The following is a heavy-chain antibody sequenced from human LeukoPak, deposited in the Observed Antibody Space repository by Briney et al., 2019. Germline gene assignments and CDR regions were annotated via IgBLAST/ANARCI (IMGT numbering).Heavy chain of an antibody. CDR1: GDTISSGGYY. D-gene: IGHD3-22*01. V-gene: IGHV4-31*03. CDR3: ARVPHDSSGYGYFDY. J-gene: IGHJ4*02. CDR2: MYYSGST. Sequence: SQTLSLTCTDSGDTISSGGYYWSWIRQHPGKGLEWIAYMYYSGSTEYNPSLKSRVTISVDTSNNQFSLKLSSVTAADTAVYYCARVPHDSSGYGYFDYWGQGTLVTVSS.